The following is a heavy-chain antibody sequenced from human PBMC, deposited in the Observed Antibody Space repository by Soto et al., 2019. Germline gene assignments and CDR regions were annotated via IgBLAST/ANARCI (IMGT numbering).Heavy chain of an antibody. J-gene: IGHJ6*02. D-gene: IGHD5-18*01. Sequence: SETLSLTCAVYGGSFGGYYWSWIRQPPGKGLEWIGEINHSGSTKYNPSLKSRVTISVDTSKNQFSLKLSSVTAADTAVYYCARRIQLWFRAYYYYGMDVWGQGTTVTVSS. CDR2: INHSGST. V-gene: IGHV4-34*01. CDR3: ARRIQLWFRAYYYYGMDV. CDR1: GGSFGGYY.